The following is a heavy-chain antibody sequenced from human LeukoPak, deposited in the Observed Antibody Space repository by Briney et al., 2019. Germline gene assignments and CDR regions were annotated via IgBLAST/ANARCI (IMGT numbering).Heavy chain of an antibody. CDR1: GYSFTSYW. CDR2: IYPGDSDT. Sequence: GESLKISCKGSGYSFTSYWIGWVRQMPGKGPEWMGIIYPGDSDTRYSPSFQGQVTISADKSISTAYLQWSSLKASDTAMYYCARQPPYSSSWYWFDPWGQGTLVTVSS. J-gene: IGHJ5*02. CDR3: ARQPPYSSSWYWFDP. V-gene: IGHV5-51*01. D-gene: IGHD6-13*01.